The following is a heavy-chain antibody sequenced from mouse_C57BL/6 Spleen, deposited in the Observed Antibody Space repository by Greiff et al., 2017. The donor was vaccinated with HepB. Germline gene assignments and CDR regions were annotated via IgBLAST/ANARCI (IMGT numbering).Heavy chain of an antibody. CDR3: TGGSSYWYFDV. V-gene: IGHV6-3*01. J-gene: IGHJ1*03. D-gene: IGHD1-1*01. CDR2: IRLKSDNYAT. Sequence: DVMLVESGGGLVQPGGSMKLSCVASGFTFSNYWMNWVRQSPEKGLEWVAQIRLKSDNYATHYAESVKGRFTISRDDSKSSVYLQMNNLRAEDTGIYYCTGGSSYWYFDVWGTGTTVTVSS. CDR1: GFTFSNYW.